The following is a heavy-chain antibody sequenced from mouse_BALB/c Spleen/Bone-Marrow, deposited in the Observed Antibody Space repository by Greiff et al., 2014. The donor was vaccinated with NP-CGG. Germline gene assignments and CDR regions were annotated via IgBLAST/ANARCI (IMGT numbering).Heavy chain of an antibody. CDR1: GFSLSRYN. J-gene: IGHJ2*01. CDR2: IWNGGST. D-gene: IGHD1-1*01. V-gene: IGHV2-6-4*01. CDR3: ARNYYGIPYYFDY. Sequence: VNLVESGPGLVAPSQSLSITCTVSGFSLSRYNVHWVRQPPGKGLEWLGMIWNGGSTDYNSALKSRLSISKDNSKSQVFLKMNSLQTDDTAMYYCARNYYGIPYYFDYWGQGTTLTVSS.